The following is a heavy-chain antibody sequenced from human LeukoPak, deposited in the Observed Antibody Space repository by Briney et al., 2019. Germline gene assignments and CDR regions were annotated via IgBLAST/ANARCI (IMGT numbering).Heavy chain of an antibody. CDR3: ARDFSRRSYYGDVDY. CDR2: ISSSSSYI. D-gene: IGHD1-26*01. J-gene: IGHJ4*02. Sequence: GGSLRLSCAASGFTFSSYSMNWVRQAPGKGLEWVSSISSSSSYIYYADSVKGRFTISRDNAKNSLYLQMNSLRADDTAVYYCARDFSRRSYYGDVDYWGQGTLVTVSS. CDR1: GFTFSSYS. V-gene: IGHV3-21*01.